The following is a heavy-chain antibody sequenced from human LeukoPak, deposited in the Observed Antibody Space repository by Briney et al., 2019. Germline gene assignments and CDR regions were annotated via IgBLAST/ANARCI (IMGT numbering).Heavy chain of an antibody. CDR1: GFTFGSYA. D-gene: IGHD5-24*01. V-gene: IGHV3-23*01. J-gene: IGHJ4*02. CDR3: ARSGYNRFDY. Sequence: GGSLRLSCATSGFTFGSYAMSWVRQAPGKGLEWVSSFSGSGGGTYYADSVKGRFTVSRDNSRNTLYLQMNSLRADDTAVYYCARSGYNRFDYWGQGTLVTVSS. CDR2: FSGSGGGT.